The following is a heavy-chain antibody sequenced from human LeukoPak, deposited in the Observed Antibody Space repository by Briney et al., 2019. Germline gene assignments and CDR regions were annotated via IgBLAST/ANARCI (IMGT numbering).Heavy chain of an antibody. Sequence: GGSLRLSCAASGFTFSSYSMNWVRQAPGKGLEWVSYISSSSSSYTNYADSVKGRFTISRDNAKNSLYLQMNSLRAEDTAVYYCARDFGSSHIPDAFDIWGQGTMVTVSA. CDR2: ISSSSSSYT. V-gene: IGHV3-21*05. J-gene: IGHJ3*02. CDR3: ARDFGSSHIPDAFDI. D-gene: IGHD3-3*01. CDR1: GFTFSSYS.